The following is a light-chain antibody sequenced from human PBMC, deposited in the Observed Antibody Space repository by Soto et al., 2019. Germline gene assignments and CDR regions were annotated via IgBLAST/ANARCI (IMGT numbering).Light chain of an antibody. Sequence: QSVLTQPASVSGSPGQAITISCSGTSSDVGAFNYVSWYQQHPGKAPKLMIYDVSNRPSGVSNRFSGSKSGNTASLTIPGLRAEDEADYYCNSYTSNNTYVFGTGTKVTV. V-gene: IGLV2-14*03. J-gene: IGLJ1*01. CDR1: SSDVGAFNY. CDR2: DVS. CDR3: NSYTSNNTYV.